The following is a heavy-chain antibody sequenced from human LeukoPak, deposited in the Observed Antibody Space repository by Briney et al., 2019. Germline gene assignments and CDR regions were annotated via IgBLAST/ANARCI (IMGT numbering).Heavy chain of an antibody. D-gene: IGHD6-19*01. CDR2: IKQDGSEK. V-gene: IGHV3-7*05. CDR1: GFIFSTYW. J-gene: IGHJ5*02. Sequence: PGGSLRLSCAASGFIFSTYWMSWVRQAPGKGLEWVANIKQDGSEKYYVDSVKGRFTISRDNAKNSLYLQMNSLRAEDTAVYYCAKGVLSSGWYRWFDPWGQGTLVTVSS. CDR3: AKGVLSSGWYRWFDP.